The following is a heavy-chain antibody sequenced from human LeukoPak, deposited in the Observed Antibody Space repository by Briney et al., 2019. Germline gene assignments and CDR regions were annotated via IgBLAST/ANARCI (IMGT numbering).Heavy chain of an antibody. V-gene: IGHV3-73*01. CDR1: GFTFSGSA. CDR2: IRSKANNYAT. Sequence: GGSLRLSCVVSGFTFSGSAVHWVRQASGKGLEWVGRIRSKANNYATAYAASVKGRFTISRDDSKNTAYLQMNSLKTEDTAVYYCTGDDFDSSVKFDYWGQGTLVTVSS. D-gene: IGHD3-22*01. J-gene: IGHJ4*02. CDR3: TGDDFDSSVKFDY.